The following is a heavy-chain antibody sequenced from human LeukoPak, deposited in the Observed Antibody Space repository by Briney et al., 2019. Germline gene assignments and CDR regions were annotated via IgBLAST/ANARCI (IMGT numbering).Heavy chain of an antibody. J-gene: IGHJ4*02. Sequence: GGSLRLSCAASGFTFSTYWMNWVRQAPGKGLEWVATIKEDGTDKYYVDSVKGRFDISRDNAKNSLFLQMNSLRAEDTAVYYCTRGGTWVSDYWGQGTLVTVSS. CDR2: IKEDGTDK. CDR1: GFTFSTYW. CDR3: TRGGTWVSDY. V-gene: IGHV3-7*04. D-gene: IGHD3-16*01.